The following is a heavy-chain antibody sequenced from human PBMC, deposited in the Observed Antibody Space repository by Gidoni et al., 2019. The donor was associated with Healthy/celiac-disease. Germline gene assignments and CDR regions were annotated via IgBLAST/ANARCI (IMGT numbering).Heavy chain of an antibody. CDR1: GGSFRGYY. D-gene: IGHD1-26*01. CDR2: INHSGST. J-gene: IGHJ6*02. V-gene: IGHV4-34*01. Sequence: QVQLQQWGAGLLKPSATLSLTCAVYGGSFRGYYWSWIRQPPGKGLEWIGEINHSGSTNYNPSLKSRVTISVDTSKNQFSLKLSSVTAADTAVYYCARVRYSGSYYYYYGMDVWGQGTTVTVSS. CDR3: ARVRYSGSYYYYYGMDV.